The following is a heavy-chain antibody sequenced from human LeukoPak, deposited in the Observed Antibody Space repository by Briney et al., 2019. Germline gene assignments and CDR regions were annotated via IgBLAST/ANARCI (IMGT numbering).Heavy chain of an antibody. CDR2: ISGSGGST. CDR3: AKVVTMIVDNDAFDI. Sequence: PGGSLRLSCAASGFTFSSYAMSWVRQAPGKGLEWVSAISGSGGSTYYADSVKGQFTISRDNSKNTLYLQMNSLRAEDTAVYYCAKVVTMIVDNDAFDIWGQGTMVTVSS. J-gene: IGHJ3*02. V-gene: IGHV3-23*01. D-gene: IGHD3-22*01. CDR1: GFTFSSYA.